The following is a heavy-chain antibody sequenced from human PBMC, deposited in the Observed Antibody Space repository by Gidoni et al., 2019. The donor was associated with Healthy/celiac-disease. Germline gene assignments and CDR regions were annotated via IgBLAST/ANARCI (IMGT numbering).Heavy chain of an antibody. CDR3: ARGYCSSTSCLYYYYYMDV. D-gene: IGHD2-2*01. J-gene: IGHJ6*03. V-gene: IGHV4-59*01. CDR2: IYYSGST. Sequence: QVQLQESGPGLVKPSETLSLTCTVSGGSIISYSWSWIRQPPGKGLEWIGYIYYSGSTNYNPSLKSRVTISVDTSKNQFSLKLSSVTAADTAVYYCARGYCSSTSCLYYYYYMDVWGKGTTVTVSS. CDR1: GGSIISYS.